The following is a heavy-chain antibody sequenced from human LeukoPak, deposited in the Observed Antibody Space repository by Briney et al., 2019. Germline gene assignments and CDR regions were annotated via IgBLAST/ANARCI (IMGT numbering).Heavy chain of an antibody. CDR3: ATTYYYDRWGRAFDI. V-gene: IGHV1-69*13. CDR1: GGTFSSYA. J-gene: IGHJ3*02. CDR2: IIPIFGTA. D-gene: IGHD3-22*01. Sequence: ASVKVSCKASGGTFSSYAIGWVRQAPGQGLEWMGGIIPIFGTAKYAQKFQGRVTITADESTSTASMELSSLRSEDTAVYSCATTYYYDRWGRAFDIWGQGTMVTVSS.